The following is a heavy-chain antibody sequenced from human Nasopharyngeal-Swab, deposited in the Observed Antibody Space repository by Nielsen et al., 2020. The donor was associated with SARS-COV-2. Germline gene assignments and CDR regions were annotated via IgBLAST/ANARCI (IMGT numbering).Heavy chain of an antibody. Sequence: GGSLRLSCAASGFTFNNYNFNWVRQAPGKGLEWVSSISSSRSYIYYADSVKGRFTISRDNAKNPLYLQMNSLRAEDTAVYYCARDGLDYDFWSAFFMDVWGQGTTVTVSS. CDR1: GFTFNNYN. V-gene: IGHV3-21*01. CDR2: ISSSRSYI. D-gene: IGHD3-3*01. J-gene: IGHJ6*02. CDR3: ARDGLDYDFWSAFFMDV.